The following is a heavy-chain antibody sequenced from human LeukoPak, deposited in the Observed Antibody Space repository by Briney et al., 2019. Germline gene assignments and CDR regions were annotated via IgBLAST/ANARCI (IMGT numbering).Heavy chain of an antibody. V-gene: IGHV3-15*01. Sequence: PGGSLRLSCAASGVCLSNAWMSWVRQAPGKGLEWIGRIKSTTDGGTRDYAAPVKGRFTISRDDLKKTVYLQMNRLKTEDTAVFYCTTGQPQVDGGYFNSFDYWGQGTLVTVSS. CDR1: GVCLSNAW. CDR3: TTGQPQVDGGYFNSFDY. J-gene: IGHJ4*02. D-gene: IGHD5-12*01. CDR2: IKSTTDGGTR.